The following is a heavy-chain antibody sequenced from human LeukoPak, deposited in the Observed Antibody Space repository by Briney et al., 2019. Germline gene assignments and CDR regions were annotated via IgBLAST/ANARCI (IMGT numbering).Heavy chain of an antibody. CDR3: ARDAPYDSSGYYYYYYYYYMDV. CDR1: GGSISSYY. D-gene: IGHD3-22*01. V-gene: IGHV4-4*07. J-gene: IGHJ6*03. Sequence: SETLSLTCTVSGGSISSYYWSWIRQPAGKGLEWIGRIYTSGSTNYNPSLKSRVTMSVDTSKNQFSLKLSSVTAADTAVYYCARDAPYDSSGYYYYYYYYYMDVWSKGTTVTVSS. CDR2: IYTSGST.